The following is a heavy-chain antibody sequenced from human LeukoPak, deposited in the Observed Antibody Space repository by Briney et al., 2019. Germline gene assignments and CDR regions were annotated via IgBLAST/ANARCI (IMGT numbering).Heavy chain of an antibody. D-gene: IGHD6-13*01. CDR1: GFTFSSYW. CDR2: IKSDGSST. CDR3: ARDSSSWYYDY. V-gene: IGHV3-74*03. Sequence: PGGSLRLSYAASGFTFSSYWMHWVRQAPGKGLVWVSCIKSDGSSTTYADSVKGRFTISRDNAKNTLHLQMNSLRAEDTAVYYCARDSSSWYYDYWGQGTLVTVSS. J-gene: IGHJ4*02.